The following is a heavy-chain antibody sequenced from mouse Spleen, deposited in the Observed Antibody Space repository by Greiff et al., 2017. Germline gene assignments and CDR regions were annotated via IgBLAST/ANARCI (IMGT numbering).Heavy chain of an antibody. CDR2: INPSNGGT. CDR1: GYTFTSYW. Sequence: QVQLQQPGTELVKPGASVKLSCKASGYTFTSYWMHWVKQRPGQGLEWIGNINPSNGGTNYNEKFKSKATLTVDKSSSTAYMQLSSLTSEDSAVDYCARIMITTVAWFAYWGQGTLVTVSA. V-gene: IGHV1-53*01. D-gene: IGHD2-4*01. CDR3: ARIMITTVAWFAY. J-gene: IGHJ3*01.